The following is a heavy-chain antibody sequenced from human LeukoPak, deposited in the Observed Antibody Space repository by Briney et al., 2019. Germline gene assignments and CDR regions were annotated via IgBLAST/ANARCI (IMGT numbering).Heavy chain of an antibody. D-gene: IGHD6-19*01. V-gene: IGHV3-21*04. J-gene: IGHJ4*02. CDR3: TRGSGWYGIS. Sequence: PGGSLRLSCAASGFTFSTYSMNWVRQAPGKGLEWVSSISSSSVYIYYADSVKGRFTISREDSKNTLYLQLNSLRAEDTALYYCTRGSGWYGISWGQGTLVTVSS. CDR2: ISSSSVYI. CDR1: GFTFSTYS.